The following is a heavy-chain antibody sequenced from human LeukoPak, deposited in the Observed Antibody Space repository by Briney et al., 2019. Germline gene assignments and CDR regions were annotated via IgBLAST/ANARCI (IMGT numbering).Heavy chain of an antibody. CDR1: GYTLTRYG. J-gene: IGHJ3*02. D-gene: IGHD5-12*01. V-gene: IGHV1-18*01. Sequence: EASVKVSCKASGYTLTRYGISWVRQAPGHGLEWMGWISAYNGNTHYAQTFQGRVTMTTDTSTSTAYMELRSVRSDDTAVYYCARVSVATIAFCYSFDIWGQETMVTFSS. CDR2: ISAYNGNT. CDR3: ARVSVATIAFCYSFDI.